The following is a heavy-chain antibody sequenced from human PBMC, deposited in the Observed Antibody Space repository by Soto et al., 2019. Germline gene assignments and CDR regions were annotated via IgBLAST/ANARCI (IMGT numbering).Heavy chain of an antibody. V-gene: IGHV4-31*01. D-gene: IGHD3-16*01. CDR1: GGSISRDDYY. J-gene: IGHJ4*02. CDR2: ISYRGRA. Sequence: QVQLQESGPGLVKPSQTLSLTCTVSGGSISRDDYYWSWIRQHPGKGLEWIGYISYRGRASSNPSPKKLDPMSIEASRNQLSLKLKVVTAADASVYTSSGSSCVGDVSGGYWGRGTRVNAST. CDR3: SGSSCVGDVSGGY.